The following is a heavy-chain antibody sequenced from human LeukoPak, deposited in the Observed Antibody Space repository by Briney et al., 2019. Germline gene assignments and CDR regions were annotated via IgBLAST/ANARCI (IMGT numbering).Heavy chain of an antibody. CDR2: TNHSGRT. D-gene: IGHD3-22*01. CDR3: ARERVVTMIVVVPGGFDP. J-gene: IGHJ5*02. CDR1: ARSFSGYY. V-gene: IGHV4-34*01. Sequence: SETLSLTCPLYARSFSGYYSSWIRQPPGNGLEWIGATNHSGRTNYNPSFKSRVAISVDTSTNELSLKLSAVTAADTAVYYCARERVVTMIVVVPGGFDPWGQGTLVTVSS.